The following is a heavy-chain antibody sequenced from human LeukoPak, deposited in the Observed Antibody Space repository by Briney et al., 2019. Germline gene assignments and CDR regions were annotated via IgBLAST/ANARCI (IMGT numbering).Heavy chain of an antibody. J-gene: IGHJ4*02. CDR3: ARTGVGGGYGFDY. V-gene: IGHV3-23*01. Sequence: PGGSLRLSCVASGFSFSNYAMTWVRQAPGKGLEWVSGISGSGGSTYYADSVRGRFTISRDNFKNTLDLQMSSLGGEDTAIYYCARTGVGGGYGFDYWGQGTLVTVSS. CDR2: ISGSGGST. CDR1: GFSFSNYA. D-gene: IGHD1-26*01.